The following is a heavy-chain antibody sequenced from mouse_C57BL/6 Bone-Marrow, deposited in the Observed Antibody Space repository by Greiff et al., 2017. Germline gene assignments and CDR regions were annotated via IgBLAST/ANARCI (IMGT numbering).Heavy chain of an antibody. J-gene: IGHJ4*01. CDR2: INPNYGTT. CDR1: GYSFTDYN. D-gene: IGHD1-1*01. Sequence: EVKLVESGPELVKPGASVKISCKASGYSFTDYNMNWVTQSNGKSLEWIGVINPNYGTTSYNQKFKGKATLTVDQSSSTAYMQLNSLTSEDSAVYYCARSAYYGTPDYWGQGTSVTVSS. V-gene: IGHV1-39*01. CDR3: ARSAYYGTPDY.